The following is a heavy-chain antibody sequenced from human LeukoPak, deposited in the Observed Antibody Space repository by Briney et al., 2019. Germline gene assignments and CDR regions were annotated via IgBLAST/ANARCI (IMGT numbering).Heavy chain of an antibody. Sequence: GGSLRLSCAASGFTFSSYAMSWVRQAPGKGLGWVSAISGSGGSTYYADSVKGRFTISRDNSKNTLYLQMNSLRAEDTAVYYCAKDRGYCSSTSCLNWFDPWGQGTLVTVSS. CDR2: ISGSGGST. CDR1: GFTFSSYA. V-gene: IGHV3-23*01. J-gene: IGHJ5*02. CDR3: AKDRGYCSSTSCLNWFDP. D-gene: IGHD2-2*01.